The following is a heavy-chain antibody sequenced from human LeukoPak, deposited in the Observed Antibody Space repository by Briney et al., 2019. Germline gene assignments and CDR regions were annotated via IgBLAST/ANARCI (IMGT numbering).Heavy chain of an antibody. J-gene: IGHJ4*02. CDR2: IYSGGST. CDR1: GFTVSSNY. D-gene: IGHD3-9*01. Sequence: GGSLRLSRAASGFTVSSNYMSSVRQAPRKGLEWGSVIYSGGSTYYADSVKGRFTISRDNSKNTLYLQMNSLRAEDTAVYYCARDYYDILTGYSLYYWGQGTLVTVSS. V-gene: IGHV3-66*01. CDR3: ARDYYDILTGYSLYY.